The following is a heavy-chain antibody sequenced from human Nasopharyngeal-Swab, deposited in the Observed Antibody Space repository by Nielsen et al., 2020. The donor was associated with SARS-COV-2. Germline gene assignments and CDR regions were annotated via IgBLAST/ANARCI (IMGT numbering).Heavy chain of an antibody. V-gene: IGHV3-30*04. CDR1: GFTFSCYA. CDR2: ISYDGSNK. Sequence: GESLKISCSASGFTFSCYAMHWVRQAPGKGLEWVAVISYDGSNKYYADSVKGRFTISRDNSKNTLYLQMNSLRAEDTAVYYCARVDYGGNSFGMDVWGQGTTVTVSS. CDR3: ARVDYGGNSFGMDV. J-gene: IGHJ6*02. D-gene: IGHD4-23*01.